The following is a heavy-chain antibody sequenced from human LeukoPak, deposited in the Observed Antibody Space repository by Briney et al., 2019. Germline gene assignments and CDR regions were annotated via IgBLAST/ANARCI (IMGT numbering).Heavy chain of an antibody. V-gene: IGHV4-59*01. CDR1: GGSLSSYY. Sequence: SETLSLTCTVSGGSLSSYYWSWIRQPPGKGLEWIGYIYYSGSTNYNPSLKSRVTISVDTSKNQFSLKLSSVTAADTAVYYCARDLWGDRGSFDYWGQGTLVTVSS. D-gene: IGHD3-16*01. J-gene: IGHJ4*02. CDR2: IYYSGST. CDR3: ARDLWGDRGSFDY.